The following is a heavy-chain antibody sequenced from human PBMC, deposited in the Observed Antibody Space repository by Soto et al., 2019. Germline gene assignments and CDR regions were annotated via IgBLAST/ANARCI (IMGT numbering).Heavy chain of an antibody. D-gene: IGHD5-12*01. J-gene: IGHJ4*02. Sequence: QVQLVQSGAEVKKPGSSVKVSCKASGGTFSSYAISWVRQAPGQGLEWMGGIIPIFGTANYAQKFQGRVTITADESTSTAYMELSSLRSEDTAVYYSARQGVVEMATIGRFDYWGQGTLVTVSS. CDR3: ARQGVVEMATIGRFDY. V-gene: IGHV1-69*01. CDR1: GGTFSSYA. CDR2: IIPIFGTA.